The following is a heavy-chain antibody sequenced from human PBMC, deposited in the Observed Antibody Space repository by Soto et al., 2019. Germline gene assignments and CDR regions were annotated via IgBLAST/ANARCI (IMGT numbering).Heavy chain of an antibody. CDR1: GFTFSSYA. D-gene: IGHD3-10*01. Sequence: PGGSLRLSCAASGFTFSSYAMSWVRQAPGKGLEWVSAISGSGGSTYYADSVKGRFTISRDNSKNTLYLQMNSLRAEDTAVYYCAKVLLWFGKPAYYYGMDVWGQGTTVTVS. CDR2: ISGSGGST. CDR3: AKVLLWFGKPAYYYGMDV. J-gene: IGHJ6*02. V-gene: IGHV3-23*01.